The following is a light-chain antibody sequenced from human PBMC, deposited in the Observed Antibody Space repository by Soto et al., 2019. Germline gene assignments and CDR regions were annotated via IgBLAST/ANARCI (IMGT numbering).Light chain of an antibody. CDR3: HQYGSSPPT. CDR2: GAS. Sequence: EIVMTQSPATLSVSPGERATLSCRASQSVSSNLAWYQQKPGQAPRLLIYGASTRATGIPARFSGSGSGTEFTLTISSLQSEDFAVYYCHQYGSSPPTFGQGTKVEI. V-gene: IGKV3-15*01. CDR1: QSVSSN. J-gene: IGKJ1*01.